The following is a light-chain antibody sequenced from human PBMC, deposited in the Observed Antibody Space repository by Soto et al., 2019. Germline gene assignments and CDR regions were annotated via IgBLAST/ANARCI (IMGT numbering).Light chain of an antibody. V-gene: IGLV4-69*01. CDR3: QTWGAGIQV. CDR1: SGHSRYA. J-gene: IGLJ2*01. Sequence: QAVVTQSPSASASLGASVKLTCTLSSGHSRYAIAWHQQPPEKGPRYLMKLNSDGSHSKGDGIPDRFSGSSSGAERYLTISSLQSEDEADYYCQTWGAGIQVFGGGTKLTVL. CDR2: LNSDGSH.